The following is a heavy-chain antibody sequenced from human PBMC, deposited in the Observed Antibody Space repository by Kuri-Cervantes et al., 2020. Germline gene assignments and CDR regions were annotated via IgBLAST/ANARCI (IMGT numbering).Heavy chain of an antibody. V-gene: IGHV3-72*01. CDR2: TRNKANSYTT. CDR1: GFTFSDHY. Sequence: GESLKISCAASGFTFSDHYMDWVRQAPGKGLEWVGRTRNKANSYTTEYAASVKGRFTISRDDSKNSLYLQMDSLRAEDTAVYYCAREVYDHDTFDIWGQGTMVTVSS. D-gene: IGHD3-22*01. J-gene: IGHJ3*02. CDR3: AREVYDHDTFDI.